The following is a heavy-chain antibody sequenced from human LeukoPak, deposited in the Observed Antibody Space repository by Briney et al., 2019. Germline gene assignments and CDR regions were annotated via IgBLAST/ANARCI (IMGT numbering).Heavy chain of an antibody. V-gene: IGHV3-15*01. CDR3: TTGYSYGSSGY. J-gene: IGHJ4*02. D-gene: IGHD5-18*01. CDR2: IKSKTDGGTT. CDR1: GFTFSSHA. Sequence: GGSLRLSCAASGFTFSSHAMSWVRQAPGKGLEWVGRIKSKTDGGTTDYAAPVKGRFTISRDDSKNTLYLQMNSPKTEDTAVYYCTTGYSYGSSGYWGQGTLVTVSS.